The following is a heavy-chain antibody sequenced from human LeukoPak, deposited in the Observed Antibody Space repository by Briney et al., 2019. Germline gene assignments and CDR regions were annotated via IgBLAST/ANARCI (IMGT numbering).Heavy chain of an antibody. CDR3: ARAYGFLEVAAI. CDR1: GGTFSSYA. D-gene: IGHD3-10*01. Sequence: GASVKVSCKASGGTFSSYAISWVRQAPGQGLEWMGGIIPIFGTANYAQKFQGRVTITADESTSTAYMELSSLRSEDTAVYYCARAYGFLEVAAIWGQGTMVTVSS. J-gene: IGHJ3*02. CDR2: IIPIFGTA. V-gene: IGHV1-69*13.